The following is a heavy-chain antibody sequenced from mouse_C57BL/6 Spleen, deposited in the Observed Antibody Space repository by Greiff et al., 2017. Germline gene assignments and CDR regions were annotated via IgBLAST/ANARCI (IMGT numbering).Heavy chain of an antibody. CDR2: INPGSGGT. J-gene: IGHJ2*01. V-gene: IGHV1-54*01. CDR3: ARPSGTGDY. CDR1: GYAFTNYL. Sequence: VQVVESGAELVRPGTSVKVSCKASGYAFTNYLIEWVKQRPGQGLEWIGVINPGSGGTNYNEKFKGKATLTADKSSSTAYMQLSSLTSEDSAVYFCARPSGTGDYWGQGTTLTVSS. D-gene: IGHD4-1*01.